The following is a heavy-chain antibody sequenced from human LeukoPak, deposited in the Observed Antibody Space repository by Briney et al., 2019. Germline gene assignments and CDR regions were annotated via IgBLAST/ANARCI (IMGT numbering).Heavy chain of an antibody. Sequence: PGRSLRLSCAASGXTFSSHGMHWVRQAPGKGLEWVAVIWYDGSNYYYADSVKGRFTISRDNSKNTVYLQMNSLRAEDTAVYYCGRKCSSSWYIDYWGQGTLVTVSS. CDR1: GXTFSSHG. J-gene: IGHJ4*02. D-gene: IGHD6-13*01. V-gene: IGHV3-33*01. CDR2: IWYDGSNY. CDR3: GRKCSSSWYIDY.